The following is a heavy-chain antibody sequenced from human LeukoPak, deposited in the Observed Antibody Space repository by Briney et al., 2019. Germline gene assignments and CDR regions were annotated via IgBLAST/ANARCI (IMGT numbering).Heavy chain of an antibody. Sequence: SETLSLTCTVSGYSINSGYYWGWIRQSPGKGLEWIGSIYHSGSTYINPSLESRITISVDTSKNQFSLKLRSVTAADTAIYYCARVGYCGGDCESSSGALDYWGQGILVTVSS. J-gene: IGHJ4*02. CDR2: IYHSGST. CDR3: ARVGYCGGDCESSSGALDY. V-gene: IGHV4-38-2*02. D-gene: IGHD2-21*02. CDR1: GYSINSGYY.